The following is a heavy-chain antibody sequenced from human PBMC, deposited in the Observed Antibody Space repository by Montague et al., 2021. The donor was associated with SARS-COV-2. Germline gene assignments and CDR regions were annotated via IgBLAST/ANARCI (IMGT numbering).Heavy chain of an antibody. CDR2: IYTSGST. CDR1: GDSISSYY. Sequence: SETLSLTCEVSGDSISSYYWSWIRQPARKGLEWIGRIYTSGSTNYNPSLKSRVTMSLDTSKNHFSLRLSAVTAADTARYYCARAQNICFIANCVNYFDLWGLGALVTVSS. CDR3: ARAQNICFIANCVNYFDL. D-gene: IGHD2-15*01. J-gene: IGHJ4*02. V-gene: IGHV4-4*07.